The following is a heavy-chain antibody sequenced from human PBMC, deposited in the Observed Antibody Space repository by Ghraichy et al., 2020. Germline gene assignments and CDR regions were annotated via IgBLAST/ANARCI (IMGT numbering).Heavy chain of an antibody. V-gene: IGHV3-43*02. J-gene: IGHJ5*02. CDR2: ISADGVRT. CDR3: AKGTQWLMSP. CDR1: GFTFDDFA. D-gene: IGHD6-19*01. Sequence: GGSLRLTCAASGFTFDDFAMHWVRQTPGKGLEWVSLISADGVRTFYGDSVKGRFTISRDNSKNSLYLQMNSLRAEDTAFYYCAKGTQWLMSPWGQGTLVTVSS.